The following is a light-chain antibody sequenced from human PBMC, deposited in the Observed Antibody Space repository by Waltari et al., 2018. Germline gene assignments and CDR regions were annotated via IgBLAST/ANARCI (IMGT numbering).Light chain of an antibody. V-gene: IGLV2-23*02. CDR1: SSDVGSSNL. Sequence: QSALTQPAPVSGSPGQSITISCPGTSSDVGSSNLAPWYQQHPGKAPKLMIYEVSKRPSGVSNRFSGSKSGNTASLTISGLQAEDEADYYCCSYAGSSTLVFGGGTKLTVL. J-gene: IGLJ2*01. CDR2: EVS. CDR3: CSYAGSSTLV.